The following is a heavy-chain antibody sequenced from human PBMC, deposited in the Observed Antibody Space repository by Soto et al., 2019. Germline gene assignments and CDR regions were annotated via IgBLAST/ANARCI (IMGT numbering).Heavy chain of an antibody. CDR1: GFTFSSYG. J-gene: IGHJ6*02. D-gene: IGHD3-10*01. V-gene: IGHV3-30*18. Sequence: PGGSLRLSCAASGFTFSSYGMHWVRQAPGKGLEWVAVISYDGINKYYADSVKGRFTISRDNSKNTLYLQMNSLRAEDTAVYYCAKDGGYYGSGGMDVWGQGTTVTVSS. CDR2: ISYDGINK. CDR3: AKDGGYYGSGGMDV.